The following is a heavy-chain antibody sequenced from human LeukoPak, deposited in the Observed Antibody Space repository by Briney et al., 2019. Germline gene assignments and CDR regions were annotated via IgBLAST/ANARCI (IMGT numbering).Heavy chain of an antibody. Sequence: GGSLRLSCAASGFTFSSYWMSWVRQAPGKGLEWVANIKQDGSEKYYVDSVKGRFTISRDNAKNSLYLQMNSLRAEDTAVYYCAREPSNYYDFWSGYYTGIQIYFDYWGQGTLVTVSS. CDR1: GFTFSSYW. D-gene: IGHD3-3*01. CDR3: AREPSNYYDFWSGYYTGIQIYFDY. J-gene: IGHJ4*02. V-gene: IGHV3-7*01. CDR2: IKQDGSEK.